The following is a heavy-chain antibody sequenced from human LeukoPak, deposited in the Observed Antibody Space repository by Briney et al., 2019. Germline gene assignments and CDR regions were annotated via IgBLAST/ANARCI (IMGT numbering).Heavy chain of an antibody. D-gene: IGHD3-10*01. CDR1: GYTFTSYG. J-gene: IGHJ4*02. CDR2: ISAYNGNT. CDR3: ARDQNSHYYGSGSYYNGAY. Sequence: ASVKVPCKASGYTFTSYGISWVRQAPGQGLEWMGWISAYNGNTNYAQKLQGRVTMTTDTSTSTAYMELRSLRSDDTAVYYCARDQNSHYYGSGSYYNGAYWGQGTLVTVSS. V-gene: IGHV1-18*01.